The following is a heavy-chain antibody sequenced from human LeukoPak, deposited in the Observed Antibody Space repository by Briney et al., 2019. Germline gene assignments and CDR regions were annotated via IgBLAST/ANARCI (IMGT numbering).Heavy chain of an antibody. D-gene: IGHD3-3*01. Sequence: PGGSLRLSCAASGFTFSSAWMSWVRQAPGKGLEWVGRIKSKTDGGTTDYAAPVKGRFTISRDDSKNTLYLQMNSLKTEDTAVYYCTTDEWQGYYFDYWGQGTLVTVSS. CDR3: TTDEWQGYYFDY. V-gene: IGHV3-15*01. CDR2: IKSKTDGGTT. CDR1: GFTFSSAW. J-gene: IGHJ4*02.